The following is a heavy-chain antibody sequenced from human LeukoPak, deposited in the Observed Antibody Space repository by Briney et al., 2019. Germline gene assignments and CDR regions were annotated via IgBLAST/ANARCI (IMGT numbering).Heavy chain of an antibody. V-gene: IGHV6-1*01. CDR3: ARQRSPYGRGYYYYYMDV. Sequence: SQTLSLTCAISGDSVSSNSAAWNWIRHSPSRGLEWLGRTYYRSKWYNDYAVSVESRITINPDTSKNQFSLQLNSVTPEDTAVYYCARQRSPYGRGYYYYYMDVWGKGTTVTISS. D-gene: IGHD3-10*02. CDR2: TYYRSKWYN. J-gene: IGHJ6*03. CDR1: GDSVSSNSAA.